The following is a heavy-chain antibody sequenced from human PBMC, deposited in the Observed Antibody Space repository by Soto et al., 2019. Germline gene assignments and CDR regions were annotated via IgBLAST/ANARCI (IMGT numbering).Heavy chain of an antibody. D-gene: IGHD4-17*01. CDR1: GFTFSNYW. J-gene: IGHJ4*02. CDR3: VKDDGDYSFDY. CDR2: INQGGNEK. Sequence: EVQLVESGGGLVQPGGSLRLSCAASGFTFSNYWMSWVRQAPGKGLEWVAKINQGGNEKWSADSVKGRFTISRDNAKNSLYLQLNSLGAEDTAVYYCVKDDGDYSFDYWGQGTLVTVSS. V-gene: IGHV3-7*03.